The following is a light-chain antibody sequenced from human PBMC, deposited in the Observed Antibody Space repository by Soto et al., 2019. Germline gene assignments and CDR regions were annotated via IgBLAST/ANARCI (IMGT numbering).Light chain of an antibody. CDR3: SSYAGSNNLV. CDR2: EVS. Sequence: QSVLTQPPSASGSPGQSVTISCTGTSSDIGSYKYVSWYQQHPDKAPKFIIYEVSKRPSGVPDRFSGSKSGNTASLTVSGLQAEDEADYYCSSYAGSNNLVFGGGTKLTVL. V-gene: IGLV2-8*01. J-gene: IGLJ3*02. CDR1: SSDIGSYKY.